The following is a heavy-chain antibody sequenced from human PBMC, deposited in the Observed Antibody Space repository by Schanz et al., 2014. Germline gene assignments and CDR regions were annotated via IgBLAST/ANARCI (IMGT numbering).Heavy chain of an antibody. CDR3: ATQYCSGTTCYTDSWDH. Sequence: EVQLVESGGGLVQPGGSLRLSCAASGFTFSTYCMSWVRQAPGKGLEWVANIKHDGSEKYYVDSVKGRFTISRDNARNSLYLQMNNLRAEDTAVYYCATQYCSGTTCYTDSWDHWGQGTLVTVSS. V-gene: IGHV3-7*01. CDR1: GFTFSTYC. CDR2: IKHDGSEK. J-gene: IGHJ4*01. D-gene: IGHD2-2*02.